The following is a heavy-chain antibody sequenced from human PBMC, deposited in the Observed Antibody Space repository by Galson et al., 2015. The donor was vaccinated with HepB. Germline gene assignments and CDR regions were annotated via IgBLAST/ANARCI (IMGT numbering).Heavy chain of an antibody. CDR2: IIPIFGTA. CDR1: GGTFSSYA. V-gene: IGHV1-69*06. CDR3: ARVWAASDGDAFDI. D-gene: IGHD2-15*01. J-gene: IGHJ3*02. Sequence: SVKVSCKASGGTFSSYAISWVRQAPGQGLEWMGGIIPIFGTANYAQKFQGRVTITADKSTSTAYMELSSLRSEDTAVYYCARVWAASDGDAFDIWGQGTMVTVSS.